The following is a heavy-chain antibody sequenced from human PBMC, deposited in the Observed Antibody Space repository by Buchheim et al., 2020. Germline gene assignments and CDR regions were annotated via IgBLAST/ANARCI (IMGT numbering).Heavy chain of an antibody. Sequence: EVLLVESGGGLVQPGGSLRLSCATSGFTFSSYWMTWVRRAPGRGLEWVANIKPDGSEMYYVDSVKGRFIISRDNPENSLYLQMNSLRAEDTAVYYCARDLGVSSSHWGQGTL. CDR3: ARDLGVSSSH. D-gene: IGHD6-13*01. J-gene: IGHJ1*01. V-gene: IGHV3-7*03. CDR1: GFTFSSYW. CDR2: IKPDGSEM.